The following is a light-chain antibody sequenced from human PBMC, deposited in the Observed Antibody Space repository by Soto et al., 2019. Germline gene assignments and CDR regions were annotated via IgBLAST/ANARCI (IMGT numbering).Light chain of an antibody. CDR3: AAWDGSLNNVL. Sequence: QAVVTQPPSASGTPGQRVTISCSGSGSSIGTNTVNWYRQLPGTAPKLLIYGDNQRPSGVPDRFSGSKSGTSASLAISGLQSEDEAEYYCAAWDGSLNNVLFGGGTKLNVL. CDR1: GSSIGTNT. J-gene: IGLJ2*01. CDR2: GDN. V-gene: IGLV1-44*01.